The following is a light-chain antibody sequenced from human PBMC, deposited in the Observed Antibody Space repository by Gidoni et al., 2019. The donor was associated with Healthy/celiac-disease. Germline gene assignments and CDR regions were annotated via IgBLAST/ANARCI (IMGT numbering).Light chain of an antibody. V-gene: IGLV3-25*03. CDR1: ALPKQY. Sequence: SYELTQPPSGSVSPGQTARITGPGDALPKQYAYWYQQKPGQAPVLVISKDSERPSGIPERFFGSSSGTTVTLTISGVQAEDEADYYCQSADSSGTYLYVFGTGTKVTVL. CDR3: QSADSSGTYLYV. J-gene: IGLJ1*01. CDR2: KDS.